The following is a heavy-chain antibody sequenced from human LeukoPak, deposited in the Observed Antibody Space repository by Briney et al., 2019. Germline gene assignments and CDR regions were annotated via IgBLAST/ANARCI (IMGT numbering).Heavy chain of an antibody. V-gene: IGHV3-21*01. Sequence: GGSLRLTCAASGFTFSSYNMNWVRQAPGKGLEWVSSISSSSSYIYYTDSVKGRFTISRDNAKNSLYLQMNSLRADDTAIYYCARVSLGAAAGTSRWGQGTLVTVSS. CDR1: GFTFSSYN. CDR2: ISSSSSYI. CDR3: ARVSLGAAAGTSR. D-gene: IGHD6-13*01. J-gene: IGHJ4*02.